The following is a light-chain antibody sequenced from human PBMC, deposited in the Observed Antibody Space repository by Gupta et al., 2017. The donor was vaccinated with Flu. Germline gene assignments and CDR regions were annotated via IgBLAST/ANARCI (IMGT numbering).Light chain of an antibody. Sequence: DIVMTQFPLSLSVIPGDLASISCKSNRSLLQSNGYNYLDWYLQKPGQSPPLLVYLASNRASGVPDRCSGRGSGTNFTLKISRVQAEDVGIYYCMQGLEGLFGPGTKVDIK. CDR3: MQGLEGL. J-gene: IGKJ3*01. CDR2: LAS. V-gene: IGKV2-28*01. CDR1: RSLLQSNGYNY.